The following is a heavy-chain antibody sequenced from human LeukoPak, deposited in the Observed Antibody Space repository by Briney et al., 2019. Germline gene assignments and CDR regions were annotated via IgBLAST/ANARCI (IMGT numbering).Heavy chain of an antibody. Sequence: GGSLRLSCAASGFTFSSYAMHWVRQAPGKGLEWVAVISYDGSNKYYADSVKGRFTISRDNSKNTLYLQMNSLRAEDTAVYYCARGLQLELNDCWGQGTLVTVSS. D-gene: IGHD1-1*01. CDR3: ARGLQLELNDC. CDR2: ISYDGSNK. CDR1: GFTFSSYA. V-gene: IGHV3-30-3*01. J-gene: IGHJ4*02.